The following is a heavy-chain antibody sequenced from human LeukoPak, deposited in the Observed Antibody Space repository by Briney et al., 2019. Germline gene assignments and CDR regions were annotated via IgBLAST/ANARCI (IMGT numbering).Heavy chain of an antibody. D-gene: IGHD3-10*01. J-gene: IGHJ4*02. CDR2: IDSGGSNT. CDR1: GFTFSTYW. Sequence: GGSLRLSCVVSGFTFSTYWMHWVRQGPGNGLVWVSRIDSGGSNTLCADSVRGRFTISRDNAKNSLYLQMDSLRAEDTAVYYCARARHRYGSGSYYNVESAYWGQGTLVTVSS. V-gene: IGHV3-74*01. CDR3: ARARHRYGSGSYYNVESAY.